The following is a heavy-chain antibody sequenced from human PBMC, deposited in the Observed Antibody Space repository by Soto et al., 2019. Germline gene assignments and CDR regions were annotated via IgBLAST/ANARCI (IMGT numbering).Heavy chain of an antibody. CDR3: ASLIVVVPAAMGGMAV. D-gene: IGHD2-2*01. Sequence: QVQLVQSGAEVKKPGSSVKVSCKASGGTFSSYTISWVRQAPGQGLEWMGRIIPILGIANYAQKFQGRVTITADKSTSTAYMELSSLRSEDTAVYYCASLIVVVPAAMGGMAVWGQGTTVTVSS. CDR1: GGTFSSYT. J-gene: IGHJ6*02. V-gene: IGHV1-69*02. CDR2: IIPILGIA.